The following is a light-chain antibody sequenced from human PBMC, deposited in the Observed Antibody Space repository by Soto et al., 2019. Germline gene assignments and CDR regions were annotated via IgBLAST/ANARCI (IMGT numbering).Light chain of an antibody. J-gene: IGKJ2*01. Sequence: EIVMTQSPATLSVSPEERATLSCRASQTVSSSLAWYQQRPGQAPRLLIYGASTRATGIPTRFSGSGSGTEFTLTISSLQSEDFAVYYCQQYSFWPRTFGQGTNLEIK. CDR3: QQYSFWPRT. CDR1: QTVSSS. V-gene: IGKV3-15*01. CDR2: GAS.